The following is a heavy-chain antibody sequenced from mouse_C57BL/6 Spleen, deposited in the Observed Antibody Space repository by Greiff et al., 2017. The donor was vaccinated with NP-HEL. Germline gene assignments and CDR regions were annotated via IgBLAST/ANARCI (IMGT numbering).Heavy chain of an antibody. Sequence: EVKLVESGGGLVQPGGSMKLSCVASGFTFSNYWMNWVRQSPEKGLEWVAQIRLKSDNYATHYAESVKGRFTISRDDSKSSVYLQMNNLRAEDTGIYYCTDDSSSDYWGQGTTLTVSS. D-gene: IGHD1-1*01. J-gene: IGHJ2*01. V-gene: IGHV6-3*01. CDR3: TDDSSSDY. CDR1: GFTFSNYW. CDR2: IRLKSDNYAT.